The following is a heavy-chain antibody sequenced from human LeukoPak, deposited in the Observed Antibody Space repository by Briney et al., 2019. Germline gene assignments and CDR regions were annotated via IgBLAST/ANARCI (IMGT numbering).Heavy chain of an antibody. D-gene: IGHD6-13*01. CDR3: ARGYSSSWYPNWFDP. J-gene: IGHJ5*02. Sequence: SETLSLTCTVSGYSISSGYYWGWIRQPPGKGLEWIGSIYHSGSSYYNPSLNRRVTISVDTSKNQFSLKLSSVTAADTAVYYCARGYSSSWYPNWFDPWGQGTLVTVSS. CDR1: GYSISSGYY. V-gene: IGHV4-38-2*02. CDR2: IYHSGSS.